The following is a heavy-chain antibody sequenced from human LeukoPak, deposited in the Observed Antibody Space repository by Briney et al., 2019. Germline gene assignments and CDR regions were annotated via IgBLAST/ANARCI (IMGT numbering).Heavy chain of an antibody. Sequence: GESLKISCKGSGCSFTSYWIGWVRQMPGKGLEWMGIIYPGDSDTRYSPSFQGQVTISADKSISTAYLQWSSLKASDTAMYYCARQDNYYDSSGYYPDYWGQGTLVTVSS. D-gene: IGHD3-22*01. CDR1: GCSFTSYW. CDR3: ARQDNYYDSSGYYPDY. J-gene: IGHJ4*02. V-gene: IGHV5-51*01. CDR2: IYPGDSDT.